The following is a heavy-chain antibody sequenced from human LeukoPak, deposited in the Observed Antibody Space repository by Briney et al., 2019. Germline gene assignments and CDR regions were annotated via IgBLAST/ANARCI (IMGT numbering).Heavy chain of an antibody. Sequence: ASVKVSCKASGYTFTSYAMHWERQAPGQRLEWMGWINAGNGNTKYSQKFQGRVTITRDTSASTAYMELSSLRSEDTAVYSCARGVAMNRYYFDYWGQGTLVTVSS. CDR2: INAGNGNT. D-gene: IGHD5-12*01. CDR1: GYTFTSYA. CDR3: ARGVAMNRYYFDY. V-gene: IGHV1-3*01. J-gene: IGHJ4*02.